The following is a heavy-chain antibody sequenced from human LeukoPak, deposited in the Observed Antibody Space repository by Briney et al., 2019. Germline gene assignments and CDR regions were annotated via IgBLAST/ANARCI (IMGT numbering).Heavy chain of an antibody. CDR1: GGSISSSSYY. D-gene: IGHD3-10*01. CDR3: ARHLRRAGAFDI. Sequence: SESLSLTCTVSGGSISSSSYYWGWLRQPPGKGLEWIGSIYCRGSTYYNPSLKSRVTISVDTSKNQFSLKLSSVTAADTAVYYCARHLRRAGAFDIWGQGTMVTVSS. V-gene: IGHV4-39*01. CDR2: IYCRGST. J-gene: IGHJ3*02.